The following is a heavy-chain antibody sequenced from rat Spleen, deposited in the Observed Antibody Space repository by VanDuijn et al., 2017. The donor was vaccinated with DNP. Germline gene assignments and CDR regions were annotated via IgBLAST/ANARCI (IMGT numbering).Heavy chain of an antibody. V-gene: IGHV2S12*01. J-gene: IGHJ3*01. Sequence: QVQLKESGPGLVQPSQTLSLTCTVSGFSLTSYGVSWVRQPLGKGLEWIAAISGGGITYYNLALNSRLSISRDTSKSQVFLKMDSVQTEDTAMYFCARSQGYYYDGSYYPFAYWGQGILVTVSS. CDR2: ISGGGIT. D-gene: IGHD1-12*02. CDR3: ARSQGYYYDGSYYPFAY. CDR1: GFSLTSYG.